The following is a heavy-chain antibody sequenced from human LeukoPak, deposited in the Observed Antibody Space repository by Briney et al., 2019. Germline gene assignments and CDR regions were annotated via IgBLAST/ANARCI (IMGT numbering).Heavy chain of an antibody. Sequence: GGSLRLSCAASGFTFSSYEMNWVRQTPGKGLEWVSYISMSGSTVYYADSVKGRFTISRDNAKNSLYLQMNSLRAEDTAVYYCARDLSGYQGCWGQGTLVTVSS. CDR1: GFTFSSYE. CDR3: ARDLSGYQGC. CDR2: ISMSGSTV. V-gene: IGHV3-48*03. J-gene: IGHJ4*02. D-gene: IGHD3-22*01.